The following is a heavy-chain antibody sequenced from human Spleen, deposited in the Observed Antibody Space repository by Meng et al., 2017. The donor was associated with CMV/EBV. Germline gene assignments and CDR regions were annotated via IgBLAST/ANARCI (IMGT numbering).Heavy chain of an antibody. CDR3: ASCGPYSSSWTTPDAFDI. CDR1: GVTFSSYW. CDR2: IKQDGSEK. J-gene: IGHJ3*02. D-gene: IGHD6-13*01. Sequence: GSLRLPGAASGVTFSSYWMSWVRQAPGKGLEWVANIKQDGSEKYYVDSVKGRFTISRDNAKNSLYLQMNSLRAEDTAVYYCASCGPYSSSWTTPDAFDIWGLGTMVTVSS. V-gene: IGHV3-7*01.